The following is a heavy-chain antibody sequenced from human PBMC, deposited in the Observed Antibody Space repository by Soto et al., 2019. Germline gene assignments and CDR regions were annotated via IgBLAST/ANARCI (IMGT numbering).Heavy chain of an antibody. Sequence: ASVKVSCKASGYTFTSDYMHWVRQAPGQGLEWMGIINPSGGSTSYAQKFQGRVTMTRDTSTSTVYMELSSLRSEDTAVYYCARGSSAVAGTYYSYGMDVWGPGTSVSVSS. V-gene: IGHV1-46*01. CDR2: INPSGGST. CDR3: ARGSSAVAGTYYSYGMDV. J-gene: IGHJ6*02. CDR1: GYTFTSDY. D-gene: IGHD6-19*01.